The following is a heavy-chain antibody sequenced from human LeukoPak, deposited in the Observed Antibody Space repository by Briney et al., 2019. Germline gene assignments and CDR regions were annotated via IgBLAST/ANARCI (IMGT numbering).Heavy chain of an antibody. J-gene: IGHJ6*04. CDR3: ARKEIRVYSSGWKV. CDR2: ISYSGST. D-gene: IGHD6-19*01. V-gene: IGHV4-39*07. CDR1: DYSISSGYGYY. Sequence: SETLSLTCTVSDYSISSGYGYYWGWIRQPPGKGLEWIGSISYSGSTYYNPSLKSRVTISVDTSKNQFSLKLSSVTAADTAVYYCARKEIRVYSSGWKVWGKGTTVTVSS.